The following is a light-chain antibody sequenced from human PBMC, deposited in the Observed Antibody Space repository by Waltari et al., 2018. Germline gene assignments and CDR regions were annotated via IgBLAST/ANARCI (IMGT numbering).Light chain of an antibody. V-gene: IGKV1-39*01. CDR2: AAS. Sequence: DFHVPQSPSSLSASVGDRVTITCRTSQSINYFLNWYQQKPGKAPEVLFYAASSLQTGVSSRISGSRSEAEFTLTISSLQTEDYATYYCQQRYGTPGTFGQGTKVEI. CDR3: QQRYGTPGT. CDR1: QSINYF. J-gene: IGKJ2*01.